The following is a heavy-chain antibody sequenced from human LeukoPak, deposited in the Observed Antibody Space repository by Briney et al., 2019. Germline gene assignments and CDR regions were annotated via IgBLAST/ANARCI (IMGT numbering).Heavy chain of an antibody. Sequence: GGSLRLSCAASGFTFSSYGMHWVRQAPGKGLEWVAVISYDGSNKYYADSVKGRFTISRDNSKNTLYLQMNSLRAEDTAVYYCAKDLQLGDIIVVPGFPMDVWGKGTTVTVSS. CDR3: AKDLQLGDIIVVPGFPMDV. CDR2: ISYDGSNK. CDR1: GFTFSSYG. J-gene: IGHJ6*04. D-gene: IGHD2-2*01. V-gene: IGHV3-30*18.